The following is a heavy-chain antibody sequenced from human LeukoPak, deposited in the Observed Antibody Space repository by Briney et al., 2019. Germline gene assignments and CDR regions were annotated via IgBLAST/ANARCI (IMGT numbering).Heavy chain of an antibody. CDR1: GGSISSSNYY. CDR2: IYYSGST. CDR3: ARMGSGSYYWFDY. J-gene: IGHJ4*02. Sequence: SETLTLTCTVSGGSISSSNYYWGWIRQPPGKGLEWIGNIYYSGSTYYNPSPKSRVTISVDTSKNQFSLKLTSVTAADTAVYYCARMGSGSYYWFDYWGQGTLVTVSS. V-gene: IGHV4-39*01. D-gene: IGHD1-26*01.